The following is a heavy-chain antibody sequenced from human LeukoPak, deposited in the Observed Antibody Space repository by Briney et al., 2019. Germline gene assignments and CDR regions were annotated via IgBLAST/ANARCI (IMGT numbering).Heavy chain of an antibody. CDR2: IRNDGSSK. D-gene: IGHD3-10*01. V-gene: IGHV3-30*02. Sequence: GGSLRLSCAASGFTFSSFGMHWVRQVQGKGLGWVAFIRNDGSSKYYADSVKGRFTISRDNSKNTLYLQMNSLRAADTAVYYCAKGFFAYAVDYWGQGTLVTVSS. CDR3: AKGFFAYAVDY. J-gene: IGHJ4*02. CDR1: GFTFSSFG.